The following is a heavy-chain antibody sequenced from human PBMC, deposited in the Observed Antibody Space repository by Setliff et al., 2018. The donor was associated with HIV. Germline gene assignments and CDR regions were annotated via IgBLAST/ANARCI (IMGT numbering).Heavy chain of an antibody. CDR3: ARSGGIGNYHWDV. V-gene: IGHV3-21*01. CDR1: GVTFSSYC. Sequence: GGSLRLSCVASGVTFSSYCMDWFRQAPGKGLEWISSISYGSTYIYQSDSVRGRFTISRDDAKQSLYLQMNSLGAEDTAVYYCARSGGIGNYHWDVWGKGTTVTVSS. CDR2: ISYGSTYI. D-gene: IGHD3-16*01. J-gene: IGHJ6*03.